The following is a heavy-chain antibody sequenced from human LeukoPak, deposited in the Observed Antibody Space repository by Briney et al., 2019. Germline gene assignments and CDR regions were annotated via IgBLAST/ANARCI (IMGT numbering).Heavy chain of an antibody. V-gene: IGHV1-18*01. CDR1: GYTFTSYG. CDR2: ISAYNGNT. J-gene: IGHJ4*02. D-gene: IGHD6-13*01. Sequence: GASVKVSCKASGYTFTSYGISWVRQAPGQGLEWMGWISAYNGNTNYAQKLQGRVTMTTDTSTSTAHMELRSLRSDDTAVYYCARVAAAGTLVPNYWGQGTLVTVSS. CDR3: ARVAAAGTLVPNY.